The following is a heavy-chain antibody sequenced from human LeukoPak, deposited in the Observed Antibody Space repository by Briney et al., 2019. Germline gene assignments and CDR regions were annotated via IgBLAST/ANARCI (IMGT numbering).Heavy chain of an antibody. J-gene: IGHJ6*02. CDR2: INHNGNVN. D-gene: IGHD3-16*01. CDR3: ARGGGLDV. V-gene: IGHV3-7*03. Sequence: GGSLRLSCAASGFTFSSYWLNWPRQAPGKGLEWVASINHNGNVNYYVDSVKGRFTISRNNAKNSLYLQMSNLRAEDTAVYFCARGGGLDVWGQGATVTVSS. CDR1: GFTFSSYW.